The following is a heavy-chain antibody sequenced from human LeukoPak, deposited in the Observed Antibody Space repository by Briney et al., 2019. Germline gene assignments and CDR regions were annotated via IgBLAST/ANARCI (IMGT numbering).Heavy chain of an antibody. CDR2: ISSSGSTI. CDR3: AELGITMIGGV. J-gene: IGHJ6*04. Sequence: GSLRLSCAASGFTFSSYEMNWVRQAPGKGLEWVSYISSSGSTIYYADSVKGRFTISRDNAKSSLYLQMNSLRAEDTAVYYCAELGITMIGGVWGKGTTVTISS. CDR1: GFTFSSYE. V-gene: IGHV3-48*03. D-gene: IGHD3-10*02.